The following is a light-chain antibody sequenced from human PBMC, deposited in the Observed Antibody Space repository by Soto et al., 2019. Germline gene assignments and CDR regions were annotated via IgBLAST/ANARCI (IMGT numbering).Light chain of an antibody. J-gene: IGKJ4*01. V-gene: IGKV1-5*01. CDR1: QSISSR. CDR3: QQYNSYSPT. CDR2: DAS. Sequence: DIQMTQSPSTLSASVGDRVTITCRASQSISSRLAWYQQKPGKAPKLLIYDASSLESGVPSRFSGSGSGTEFTLTISSLQPDDFATYYYQQYNSYSPTFGGGTKVEIK.